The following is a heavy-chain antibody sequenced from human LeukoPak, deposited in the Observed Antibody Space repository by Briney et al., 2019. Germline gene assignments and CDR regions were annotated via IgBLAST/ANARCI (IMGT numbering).Heavy chain of an antibody. D-gene: IGHD3-22*01. V-gene: IGHV3-21*01. Sequence: GGSLRLSCAASGFTFSSYSMNWVRQAPGKGLEWVSSISSSSSYIYYADSVKGRFTISRDNAKNSLYLQMNSLRAEDTAVYYCARAVWEYYYDSSGYNRKIYYFDYWGQGTLVTVSS. J-gene: IGHJ4*02. CDR2: ISSSSSYI. CDR3: ARAVWEYYYDSSGYNRKIYYFDY. CDR1: GFTFSSYS.